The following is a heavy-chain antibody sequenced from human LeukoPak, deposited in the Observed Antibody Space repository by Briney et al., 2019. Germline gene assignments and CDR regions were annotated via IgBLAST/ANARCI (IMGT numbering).Heavy chain of an antibody. CDR1: GGSTSSYY. CDR3: ARTTEGGYTYNYFYYYYMDV. CDR2: IHYSGST. D-gene: IGHD5-18*01. V-gene: IGHV4-59*01. J-gene: IGHJ6*03. Sequence: SETLSLTCTVSGGSTSSYYWSWIRQPPGKGLEWIGYIHYSGSTDYNPSLKSRVTISVDMSKNQFSLKLTSVTAADTAVYYCARTTEGGYTYNYFYYYYMDVWGKGTTVTISS.